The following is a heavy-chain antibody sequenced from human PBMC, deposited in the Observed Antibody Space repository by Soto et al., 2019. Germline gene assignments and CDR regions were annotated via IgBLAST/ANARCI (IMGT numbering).Heavy chain of an antibody. J-gene: IGHJ4*02. V-gene: IGHV1-3*05. CDR1: GYTLTRYS. D-gene: IGHD3-22*01. CDR2: INAGNGNT. Sequence: QVQLVQSGAEEMKPGASVKVSCKASGYTLTRYSIHWVRQAPGQRLEWMGWINAGNGNTKFSQKFQGRVTITRDTSASTAYMELRGLRSEDTAVYYCAILGTYYFDNSDNDVACWGQGTLVTVSS. CDR3: AILGTYYFDNSDNDVAC.